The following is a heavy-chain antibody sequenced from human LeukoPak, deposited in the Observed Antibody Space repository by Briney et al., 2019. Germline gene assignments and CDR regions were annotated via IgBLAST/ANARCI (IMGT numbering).Heavy chain of an antibody. V-gene: IGHV3-53*01. CDR3: ARGLKYSTGWYYFDY. CDR2: IYSGGST. D-gene: IGHD6-19*01. J-gene: IGHJ4*02. CDR1: GFTVSSSY. Sequence: GGSLRLSCAASGFTVSSSYMSWVRQAPGKGLEWVSVIYSGGSTYYADSVKGRFTISRDNSKNTLYLQMNSLRAEDTAVYYCARGLKYSTGWYYFDYWGQGTLVIVSS.